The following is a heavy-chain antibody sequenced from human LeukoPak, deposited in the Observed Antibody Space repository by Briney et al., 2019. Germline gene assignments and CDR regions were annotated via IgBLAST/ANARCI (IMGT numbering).Heavy chain of an antibody. CDR1: GFTFSSYE. CDR2: ISSSGSTI. D-gene: IGHD6-13*01. CDR3: ARDGPPRIAAAGPRRGPYYYYYGMDV. V-gene: IGHV3-48*03. J-gene: IGHJ6*02. Sequence: GGSLRLSCAASGFTFSSYEMNWVRQAPGKGLEWVSYISSSGSTIYYADSVKGRFTISRDNAKNSLYLQMNSLRAEDTAVYYCARDGPPRIAAAGPRRGPYYYYYGMDVWGQGTTVTVSS.